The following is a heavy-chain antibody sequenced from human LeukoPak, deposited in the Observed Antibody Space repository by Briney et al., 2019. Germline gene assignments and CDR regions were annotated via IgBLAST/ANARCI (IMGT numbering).Heavy chain of an antibody. CDR3: ARVDCSSTSCYSYYYYYGMDV. V-gene: IGHV3-21*01. CDR2: ISSSSSYI. CDR1: GFTFSSYS. D-gene: IGHD2-2*01. Sequence: PEGSLRLSCAASGFTFSSYSMNWVRQAPGKGLEWVSSISSSSSYIYYADSVKGRFTISRDNAKNSLYLQMNSLRAEDTAVYYCARVDCSSTSCYSYYYYYGMDVWGQGTTVTVSS. J-gene: IGHJ6*02.